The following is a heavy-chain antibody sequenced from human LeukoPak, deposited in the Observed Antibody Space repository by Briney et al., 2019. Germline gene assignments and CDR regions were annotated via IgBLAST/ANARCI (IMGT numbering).Heavy chain of an antibody. D-gene: IGHD2-2*01. J-gene: IGHJ4*02. V-gene: IGHV4-61*01. Sequence: PSETLSLTCTVSGGSVSSGSYYWSWIRQPPGKGLEWIGYIYYSGSTNYNPSLKSRVTISVDTSKNQFSLKLSSVTAADTAVYYCARIVCSSTSCYFDYWGQGTLVTVSS. CDR1: GGSVSSGSYY. CDR2: IYYSGST. CDR3: ARIVCSSTSCYFDY.